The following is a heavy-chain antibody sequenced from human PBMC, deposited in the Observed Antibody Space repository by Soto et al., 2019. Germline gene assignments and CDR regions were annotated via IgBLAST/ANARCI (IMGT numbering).Heavy chain of an antibody. CDR2: LTHSGGST. V-gene: IGHV1-46*01. J-gene: IGHJ6*02. CDR1: GYTFTSYC. Sequence: ASVKVSCKASGYTFTSYCMHWLRLAPGQGLDLMGILTHSGGSTSYEQKYQGRVTMTRDTSTSTVYMELSRLRYEDTAVYSCARDRDAYYYGSGSDDYYYYGMDVWGQGTTVTVSS. D-gene: IGHD3-10*01. CDR3: ARDRDAYYYGSGSDDYYYYGMDV.